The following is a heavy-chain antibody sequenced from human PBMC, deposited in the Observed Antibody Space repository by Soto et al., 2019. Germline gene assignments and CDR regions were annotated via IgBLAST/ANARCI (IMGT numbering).Heavy chain of an antibody. V-gene: IGHV3-23*01. J-gene: IGHJ4*02. CDR2: ISGSGDRT. Sequence: EVQLLESGGGLVQPGGSLRLSCAASGITISNYPMSWVRQAPGKGLEWVSGISGSGDRTYYADSAKGRFTISKDISKNSLSLQVDSLGVHDTAVYFCVKDDGGSPSTPPLWGQGTLVTVSS. D-gene: IGHD3-10*01. CDR1: GITISNYP. CDR3: VKDDGGSPSTPPL.